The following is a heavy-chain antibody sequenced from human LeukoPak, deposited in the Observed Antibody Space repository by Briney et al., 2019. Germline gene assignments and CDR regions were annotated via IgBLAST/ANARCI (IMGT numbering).Heavy chain of an antibody. J-gene: IGHJ4*02. Sequence: GGSLRLSCAASGFTFSSYGMHWVRQAPGKGLGWVAFIRYDGSNKYYADSVKGRFTISRDNSKNTLYLQMNSLRAEDTAVYYCATLYSSSWSAFDYWGQGTLVTVSS. V-gene: IGHV3-30*02. CDR1: GFTFSSYG. CDR3: ATLYSSSWSAFDY. CDR2: IRYDGSNK. D-gene: IGHD6-13*01.